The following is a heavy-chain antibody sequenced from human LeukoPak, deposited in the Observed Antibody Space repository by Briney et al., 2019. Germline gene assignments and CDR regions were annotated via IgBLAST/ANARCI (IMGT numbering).Heavy chain of an antibody. D-gene: IGHD5/OR15-5a*01. Sequence: SETLSLTCTVSGGSISSNSHFWGWNRQSPGKGLEWIGNIFYSGTAYYNPSLKSRLTMSVDTSKNQFSLKLTSVTAADTAVYYCARLPTTTWSTEPHIAYWGQGTLVIVSS. CDR1: GGSISSNSHF. CDR2: IFYSGTA. J-gene: IGHJ4*02. CDR3: ARLPTTTWSTEPHIAY. V-gene: IGHV4-39*01.